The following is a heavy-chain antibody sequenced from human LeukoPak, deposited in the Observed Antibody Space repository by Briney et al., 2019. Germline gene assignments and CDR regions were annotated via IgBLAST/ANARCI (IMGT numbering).Heavy chain of an antibody. D-gene: IGHD3-10*01. CDR2: INPSGAST. V-gene: IGHV1-46*01. CDR1: GYTFTSYY. CDR3: ARDAGTDYYDSGSYSYFGY. J-gene: IGHJ4*02. Sequence: ASVKASCKASGYTFTSYYMNWVRQAPGQGLEWMGIINPSGASTSYAQKFQWRVTMTRDTSTSTVYMELSSLRSEDTAVYYCARDAGTDYYDSGSYSYFGYWGQGTLVTVSS.